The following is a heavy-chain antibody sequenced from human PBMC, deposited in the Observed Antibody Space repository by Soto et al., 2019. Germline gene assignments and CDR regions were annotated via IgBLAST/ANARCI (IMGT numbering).Heavy chain of an antibody. D-gene: IGHD3-22*01. CDR1: GFTFSSYS. J-gene: IGHJ5*02. Sequence: PGGSLRLSCAASGFTFSSYSMNWVRQAPGKGLEWVSYISSSSSTIYYADSVKGRFTISRDNAKNSLYLQMNSLRAEDTAVYYSARSYYYDSSGSLNWFDPWGQGTLVTVSS. CDR2: ISSSSSTI. V-gene: IGHV3-48*01. CDR3: ARSYYYDSSGSLNWFDP.